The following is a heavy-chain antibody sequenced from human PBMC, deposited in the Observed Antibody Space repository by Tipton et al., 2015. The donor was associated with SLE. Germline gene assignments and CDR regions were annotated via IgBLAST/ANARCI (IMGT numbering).Heavy chain of an antibody. CDR1: GVSISSSNYY. D-gene: IGHD3-10*01. Sequence: TLSLTCTVSGVSISSSNYYWARLRHPPGKGLVWIGCIYYSESTGSTHYNPSPKCRDTISVDTSKNQVSLKVSAVTAADTAVYYCAGPGDYDYWGQATLVTVPS. CDR2: IYYSESTGST. V-gene: IGHV4-39*01. J-gene: IGHJ4*02. CDR3: AGPGDYDY.